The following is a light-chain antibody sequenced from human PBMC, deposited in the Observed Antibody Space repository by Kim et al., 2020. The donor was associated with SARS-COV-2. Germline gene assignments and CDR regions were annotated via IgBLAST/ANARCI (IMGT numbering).Light chain of an antibody. CDR2: SNT. J-gene: IGLJ3*02. CDR3: AAWDDSLRGRV. CDR1: CSNIGRNY. Sequence: GQRTTIACSGRCSNIGRNYVYCYQQLPGTAPTLLIYSNTQRPSGVPARFSGSKSGTSASLAISGLQSGDEADYYCAAWDDSLRGRVFGGGTQLTVL. V-gene: IGLV1-47*02.